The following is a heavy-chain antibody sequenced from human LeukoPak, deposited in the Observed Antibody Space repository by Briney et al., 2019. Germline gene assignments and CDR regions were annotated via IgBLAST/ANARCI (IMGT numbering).Heavy chain of an antibody. V-gene: IGHV4-61*02. CDR3: ARDLRDGYNLADAFDI. Sequence: PSETLSLTCTVSGGSVSSGSYYWSWIRQPAGKGLEWIGRIYTSGSTNYNPSLKSRVTISVDTSKNQFSLKLGSVTAADTAVYYCARDLRDGYNLADAFDIWGQGTMVTVSS. J-gene: IGHJ3*02. CDR1: GGSVSSGSYY. D-gene: IGHD5-24*01. CDR2: IYTSGST.